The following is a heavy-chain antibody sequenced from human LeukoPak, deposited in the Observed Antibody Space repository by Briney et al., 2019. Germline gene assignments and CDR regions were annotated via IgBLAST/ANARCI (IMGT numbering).Heavy chain of an antibody. V-gene: IGHV1-8*01. CDR2: MNPNSGNT. Sequence: ASVKVSCKASGYSFISYDINWVRQATGQGLEWMGWMNPNSGNTGYAQKFQGRVTMTRNTSISTAYMELSSLRSEDTAVYYCARAGTRRAFDIWGQGTMVTVSS. D-gene: IGHD6-13*01. CDR3: ARAGTRRAFDI. CDR1: GYSFISYD. J-gene: IGHJ3*02.